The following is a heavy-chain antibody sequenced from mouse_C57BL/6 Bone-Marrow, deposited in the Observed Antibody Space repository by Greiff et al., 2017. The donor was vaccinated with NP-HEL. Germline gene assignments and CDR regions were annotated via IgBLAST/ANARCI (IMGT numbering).Heavy chain of an antibody. CDR3: ARCRYYSNLYFDY. D-gene: IGHD2-5*01. Sequence: EVMLVESGPGLAKPSQTLSLPCSVTGYSITSDYWNWIRKFPGNKLEYMGYISYSGSTYYNPSLKSRISITRDTSKNQYYLQLNSVTTEDTATYYCARCRYYSNLYFDYWGQGTTLTVSS. V-gene: IGHV3-8*01. CDR1: GYSITSDY. J-gene: IGHJ2*01. CDR2: ISYSGST.